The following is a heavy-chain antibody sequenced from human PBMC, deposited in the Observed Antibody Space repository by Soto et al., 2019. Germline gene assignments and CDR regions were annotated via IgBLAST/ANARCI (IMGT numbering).Heavy chain of an antibody. CDR3: AKWDY. CDR2: ISSSYST. Sequence: EVQLLKSGGGLVQPGGSLRLSCAASGFTFSSYTMSWVRQAPGKGLEWVSTISSSYSTYYADSVKGRFTISRDNSKNTLCLQMNSLRAEDTAIYYCAKWDYWGQGTLVTVSS. CDR1: GFTFSSYT. V-gene: IGHV3-23*01. J-gene: IGHJ4*02.